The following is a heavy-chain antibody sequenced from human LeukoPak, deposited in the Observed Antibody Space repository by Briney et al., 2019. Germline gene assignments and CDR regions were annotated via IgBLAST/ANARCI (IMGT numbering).Heavy chain of an antibody. CDR3: ASASLQRYYFDY. J-gene: IGHJ4*02. CDR2: ISGSGGST. CDR1: GLTFSSYA. D-gene: IGHD4-11*01. V-gene: IGHV3-23*01. Sequence: GGSLRLSCAASGLTFSSYAMSWVRQAPGKGLEWVSAISGSGGSTYYADSVKGRFTISRDNSKNTLYLQMNSLRAEDTAVYYCASASLQRYYFDYWGQGTLVTVSS.